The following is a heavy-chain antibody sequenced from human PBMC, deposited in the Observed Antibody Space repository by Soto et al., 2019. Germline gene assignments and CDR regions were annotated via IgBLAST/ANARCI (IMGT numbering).Heavy chain of an antibody. D-gene: IGHD5-12*01. J-gene: IGHJ3*01. Sequence: LRLSCAASGFIFTNYAMNWVRQAPGKGLEWVSVIGGRGNSAYYADSVQGRFTISRDNSKNTLSLQMSSLTADDTDIYYCVREGRGSFDFWGRGTTVTV. CDR1: GFIFTNYA. CDR3: VREGRGSFDF. V-gene: IGHV3-23*01. CDR2: IGGRGNSA.